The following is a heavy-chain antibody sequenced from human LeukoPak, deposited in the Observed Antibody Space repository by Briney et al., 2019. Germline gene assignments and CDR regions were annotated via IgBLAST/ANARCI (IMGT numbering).Heavy chain of an antibody. D-gene: IGHD3-16*01. CDR2: ISSSGATI. J-gene: IGHJ5*02. CDR3: ARDHYDYVWGSPFTVNWFDP. CDR1: GFTFTDYY. Sequence: GGSPRLSCAASGFTFTDYYMTWIRQAPGKGLEWLSYISSSGATIYYADSVKGRFTISRDNARNSLYLQMNTLRAEDTAVYYCARDHYDYVWGSPFTVNWFDPWGQGTLVTVSS. V-gene: IGHV3-11*01.